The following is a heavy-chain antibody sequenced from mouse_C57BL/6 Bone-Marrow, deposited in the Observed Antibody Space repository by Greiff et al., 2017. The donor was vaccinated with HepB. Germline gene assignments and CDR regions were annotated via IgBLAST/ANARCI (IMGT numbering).Heavy chain of an antibody. CDR1: GYTFTSYW. Sequence: QVQLQQSGAELVKPGASVKLSCKASGYTFTSYWMQWVKQRPGQGLEWIGEIDPSDSYTNYNQKFKGKATLTVDTSSSTAYMQLSSLTSEDSAVYYFAIYDYDQYYFDYWGQGTTLTVSS. D-gene: IGHD2-4*01. J-gene: IGHJ2*01. CDR3: AIYDYDQYYFDY. V-gene: IGHV1-50*01. CDR2: IDPSDSYT.